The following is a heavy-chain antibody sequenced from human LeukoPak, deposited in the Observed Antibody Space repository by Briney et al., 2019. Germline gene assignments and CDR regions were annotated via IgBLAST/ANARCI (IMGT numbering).Heavy chain of an antibody. V-gene: IGHV5-51*01. CDR3: ARHVQSSGWSNFDY. CDR1: GYSFTSYW. J-gene: IGHJ4*02. Sequence: GESLNISCKGSGYSFTSYWIGWVRQMPGKGLELMGIIHPGDSDTRYSPSFQGQVTISADKSISTAYLQWSSLKASDTGMYYCARHVQSSGWSNFDYWGEGTLVTVSS. CDR2: IHPGDSDT. D-gene: IGHD6-19*01.